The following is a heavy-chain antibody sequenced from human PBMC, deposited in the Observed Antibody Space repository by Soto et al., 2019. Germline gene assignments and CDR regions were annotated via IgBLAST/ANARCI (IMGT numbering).Heavy chain of an antibody. CDR1: GYTFTSYA. D-gene: IGHD3-10*01. CDR3: ARGALLKWFGEVPTRFDY. CDR2: INPSGGST. J-gene: IGHJ4*02. Sequence: ASVKVSCKASGYTFTSYAMNWVRQAPGQGLEWMGIINPSGGSTSYAQKFQGRVTMTRDTSTSTVYMELSSLRSEDTAVYYCARGALLKWFGEVPTRFDYWGQGTLVTVSS. V-gene: IGHV1-46*03.